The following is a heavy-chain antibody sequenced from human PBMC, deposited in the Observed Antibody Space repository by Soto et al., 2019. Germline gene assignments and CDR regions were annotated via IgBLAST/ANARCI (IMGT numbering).Heavy chain of an antibody. CDR3: AKVNPMYYDFWSGPTGFDP. D-gene: IGHD3-3*01. V-gene: IGHV3-23*01. J-gene: IGHJ5*02. Sequence: GGSLRLSCAASGFTFSSYAMSWVRQAPGKGLEWASAISGSGGSTYYADSVKGRFTISRDNSKNTLYLQMNSLRAEDTAVYYCAKVNPMYYDFWSGPTGFDPWGQGTLVTVSS. CDR1: GFTFSSYA. CDR2: ISGSGGST.